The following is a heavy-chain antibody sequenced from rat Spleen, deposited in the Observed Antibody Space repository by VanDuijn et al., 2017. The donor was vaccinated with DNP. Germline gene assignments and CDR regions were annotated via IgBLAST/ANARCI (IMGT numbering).Heavy chain of an antibody. V-gene: IGHV5-20*01. CDR3: TRGGTYYFDY. Sequence: EVQLVESGGGLVQPGGSLKLSCAASGLPFSNYYLAGFRQAPTKGLEWVAYISYDGGITSYGDSVKGRFTISRDNAESNLYLQMDSLRSEDTATYYCTRGGTYYFDYWGQGVMVTVSS. CDR1: GLPFSNYY. J-gene: IGHJ2*01. CDR2: ISYDGGIT.